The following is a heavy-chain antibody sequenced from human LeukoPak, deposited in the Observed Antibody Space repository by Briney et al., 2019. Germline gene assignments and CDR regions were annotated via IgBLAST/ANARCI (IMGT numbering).Heavy chain of an antibody. CDR3: ARDPLSSSSFDL. V-gene: IGHV3-48*01. Sequence: GGSLRLSCAASGFTFDDYGMSWVRQAPGKGLEWVSYISSRSATIYYADSVKGRFTISRDNAKNSLYLQMNSLRAEDTAVYYCARDPLSSSSFDLWGQGTLVTVSS. CDR1: GFTFDDYG. CDR2: ISSRSATI. J-gene: IGHJ4*02. D-gene: IGHD6-13*01.